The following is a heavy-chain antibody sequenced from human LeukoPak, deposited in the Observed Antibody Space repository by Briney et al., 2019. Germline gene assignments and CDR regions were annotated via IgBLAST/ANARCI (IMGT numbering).Heavy chain of an antibody. J-gene: IGHJ3*02. CDR2: INHSGST. V-gene: IGHV4-34*01. CDR3: ASFGSSPNPLDAFDI. D-gene: IGHD6-6*01. CDR1: GGSFSGYY. Sequence: SETLSLTCAVYGGSFSGYYWSWIRQPPGKGLEWIGEINHSGSTNYNPSLKGRVTISVDTSKNQFSLELSSVTAADTAVYYCASFGSSPNPLDAFDIWGQGTMVTVSS.